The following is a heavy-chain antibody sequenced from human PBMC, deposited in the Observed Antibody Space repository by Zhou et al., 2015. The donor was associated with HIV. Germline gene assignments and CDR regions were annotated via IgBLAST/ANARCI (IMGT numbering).Heavy chain of an antibody. D-gene: IGHD3-22*01. J-gene: IGHJ2*01. CDR2: IIPMSGTA. Sequence: QVQLVQSGAEVKKPGASVKVSCKASGYTFPNYGITWVRQAPGQGLEWVGGIIPMSGTANYAQKFQGRVTITADESTSTAYMELRSLRSEDTAVYYCARSLGGYDDYWYFDLWGLAPWSLSPQ. CDR1: GYTFPNYG. CDR3: ARSLGGYDDYWYFDL. V-gene: IGHV1-69*13.